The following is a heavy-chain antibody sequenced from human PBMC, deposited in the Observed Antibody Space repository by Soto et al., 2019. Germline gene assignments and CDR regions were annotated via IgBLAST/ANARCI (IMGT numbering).Heavy chain of an antibody. Sequence: ASVKVSCKASGYTFTGYYMHWVRQAPGQGLEWMGWINPNSGGTNYAQKFQGWITMTRDTSISTAYMELSRLRSDDTAVYYCARGMYSGSYYYYYMDVWGKGTTVTVSS. CDR3: ARGMYSGSYYYYYMDV. CDR2: INPNSGGT. CDR1: GYTFTGYY. V-gene: IGHV1-2*04. J-gene: IGHJ6*03. D-gene: IGHD1-26*01.